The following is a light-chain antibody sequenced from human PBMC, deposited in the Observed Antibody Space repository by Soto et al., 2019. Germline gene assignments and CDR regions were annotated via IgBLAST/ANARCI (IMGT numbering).Light chain of an antibody. CDR3: QKYNSAHLT. V-gene: IGKV1-27*01. Sequence: DVQMTQSPSSLSAFVGDRVTITCRASQGIAPYLAWFQQKPGKVPKLMIYATSTVQSGVPSRFSGSGSGTDFTLTIISLQPEDVGTYYCQKYNSAHLTFGVGTKVEI. J-gene: IGKJ4*01. CDR1: QGIAPY. CDR2: ATS.